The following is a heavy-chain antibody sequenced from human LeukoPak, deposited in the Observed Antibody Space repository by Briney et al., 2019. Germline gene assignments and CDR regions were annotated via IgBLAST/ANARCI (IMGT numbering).Heavy chain of an antibody. CDR1: GFTVSSNY. D-gene: IGHD3-3*01. V-gene: IGHV3-21*01. CDR2: ISSSSSYI. Sequence: GGSLRLSCAASGFTVSSNYMSWVRQAPGKGLEWVSSISSSSSYIYYADSVKGRFTISRDNAKNSLYLQMNSLRAEDTAVYYCASTLSTYYDFWSGYYGAFDIWGQGTMVTVSS. CDR3: ASTLSTYYDFWSGYYGAFDI. J-gene: IGHJ3*02.